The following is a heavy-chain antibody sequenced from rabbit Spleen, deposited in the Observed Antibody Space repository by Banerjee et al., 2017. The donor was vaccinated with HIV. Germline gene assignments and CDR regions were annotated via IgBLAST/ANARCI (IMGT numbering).Heavy chain of an antibody. CDR2: IDTNDGDT. CDR3: ARNYVNAFDP. Sequence: QEQLEESGGGLVKPEGSLTLTCTASGLSFSSTYWICWVRQAPGKGLEWIACIDTNDGDTDYANWPKGRFTISKTSSTTVTLQMTSLTAADTATYFCARNYVNAFDPWGPGTLVTVS. V-gene: IGHV1S45*01. CDR1: GLSFSSTYW. J-gene: IGHJ2*01. D-gene: IGHD1-1*01.